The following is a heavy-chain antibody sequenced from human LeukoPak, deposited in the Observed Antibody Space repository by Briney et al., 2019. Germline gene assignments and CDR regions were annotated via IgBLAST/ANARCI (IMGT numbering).Heavy chain of an antibody. V-gene: IGHV1-69*13. CDR1: GGTFSSYA. CDR3: ARAPGPYYDSSGSHSFDI. Sequence: SVTVSCKASGGTFSSYAISWVRQAPGQGLEWMGGIIPIFGTANYAQKFQGRVTITADESTSTAYMELSSLRSEDTAVYYCARAPGPYYDSSGSHSFDIWGQGTMVTVSS. CDR2: IIPIFGTA. J-gene: IGHJ3*02. D-gene: IGHD3-22*01.